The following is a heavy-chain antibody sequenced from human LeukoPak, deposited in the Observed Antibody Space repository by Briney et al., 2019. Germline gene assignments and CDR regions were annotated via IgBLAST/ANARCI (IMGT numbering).Heavy chain of an antibody. CDR1: GGSISSSSYY. Sequence: SETLSLTCTVSGGSISSSSYYWGWIRQPPGKGLEWIGSIYYSGSTYYNPSLKSRVTISVDTSKNQFSLMLSSVTAADTAVYYCARHGYKGRMATHAKFDYWGQGTLVTVSS. D-gene: IGHD5-24*01. CDR3: ARHGYKGRMATHAKFDY. J-gene: IGHJ4*02. CDR2: IYYSGST. V-gene: IGHV4-39*01.